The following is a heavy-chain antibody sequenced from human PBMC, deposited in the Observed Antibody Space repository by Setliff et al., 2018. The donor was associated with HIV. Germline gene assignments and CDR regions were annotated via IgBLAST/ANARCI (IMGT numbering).Heavy chain of an antibody. D-gene: IGHD3-10*01. CDR2: IYYSGST. J-gene: IGHJ6*03. Sequence: TLSLTCTVSGGSISSHYWSWIRQPPGKGLEWIGYIYYSGSTNYNPSLKSRVTISVDTSKNQFSLKLSSVTAADTAVYYCARGGIGDYYYYYMDVWGKGTTVTVS. CDR3: ARGGIGDYYYYYMDV. V-gene: IGHV4-59*11. CDR1: GGSISSHY.